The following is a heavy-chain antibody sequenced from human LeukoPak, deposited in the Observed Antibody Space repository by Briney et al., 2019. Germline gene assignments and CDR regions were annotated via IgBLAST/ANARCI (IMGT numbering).Heavy chain of an antibody. D-gene: IGHD3-10*01. Sequence: PGRSLRLSCAASGFTFSRYGMHWVRQAPGKGLEWVAVILYDGSNKYYVDSVKGRFTISRDSSNNTLYLQVNSLRAEDTAVYYCARANYGSGSNYYYGLDVWGQGTTVTVSS. J-gene: IGHJ6*02. CDR3: ARANYGSGSNYYYGLDV. V-gene: IGHV3-33*01. CDR1: GFTFSRYG. CDR2: ILYDGSNK.